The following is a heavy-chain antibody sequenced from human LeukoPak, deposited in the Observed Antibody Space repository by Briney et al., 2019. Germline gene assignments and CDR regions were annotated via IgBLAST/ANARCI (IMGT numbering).Heavy chain of an antibody. CDR3: VPNGGSSWYEDFDY. CDR1: GFTFSDYY. J-gene: IGHJ4*02. Sequence: GGSLRLSCAASGFTFSDYYMSWIRQAPGKGLEWVSYISSSGSTIYYADSVKGRFTISRDNAKNSLYLQMNSLRAEDTAVYYCVPNGGSSWYEDFDYWGQGTLVTVSS. CDR2: ISSSGSTI. V-gene: IGHV3-11*01. D-gene: IGHD6-13*01.